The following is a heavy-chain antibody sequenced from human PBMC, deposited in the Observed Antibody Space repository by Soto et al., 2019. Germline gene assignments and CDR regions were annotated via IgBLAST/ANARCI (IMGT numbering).Heavy chain of an antibody. V-gene: IGHV3-21*01. Sequence: PGGSLRLSCAASGFTFSSCSMNWVRQAPGKGLEWVSSISSSSSYIYYADSVKGRFTISRDNAKNSLYLQMNSLRAEDTAVYYCARDGGARILSWFDPWGQGTLVTVSS. CDR3: ARDGGARILSWFDP. CDR1: GFTFSSCS. D-gene: IGHD2-15*01. J-gene: IGHJ5*02. CDR2: ISSSSSYI.